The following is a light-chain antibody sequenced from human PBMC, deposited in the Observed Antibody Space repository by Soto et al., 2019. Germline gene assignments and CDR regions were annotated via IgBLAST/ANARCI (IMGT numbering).Light chain of an antibody. V-gene: IGKV1-39*01. Sequence: DIQMTQSPSSLSASVGDRVTITCRASQSISNYLNWYQQKPGKAPKLLIYAASSLQSGVPSRFSGRRSGTDFTLTISSPQPEDFATYYCQQSYTTPLTFGGGTKVEIK. CDR2: AAS. CDR3: QQSYTTPLT. J-gene: IGKJ4*01. CDR1: QSISNY.